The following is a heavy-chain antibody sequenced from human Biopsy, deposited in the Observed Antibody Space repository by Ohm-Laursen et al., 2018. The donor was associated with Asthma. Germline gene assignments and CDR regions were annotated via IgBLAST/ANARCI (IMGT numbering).Heavy chain of an antibody. V-gene: IGHV1-69*15. CDR3: ARGPEYVRSSGALDY. Sequence: ASSVKVSCKASGGTFSSNSINWVRQAPGQGIEWMGRIIPIFGPTNYAQKFQGRVTISADDSTSTAYMELSSLSSEDTALYYCARGPEYVRSSGALDYWGQGTLVTVSS. CDR2: IIPIFGPT. CDR1: GGTFSSNS. D-gene: IGHD2-2*01. J-gene: IGHJ4*02.